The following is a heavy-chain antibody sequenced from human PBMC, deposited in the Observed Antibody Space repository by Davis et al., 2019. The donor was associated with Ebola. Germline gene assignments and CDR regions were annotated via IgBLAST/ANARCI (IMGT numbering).Heavy chain of an antibody. J-gene: IGHJ4*02. V-gene: IGHV4-34*01. CDR1: TESFTGHY. D-gene: IGHD5-18*01. CDR2: INHSGSN. Sequence: PSETLSLTCAVHTESFTGHYWSWIRQSPGKGLEWMGGINHSGSNNYNPSLKSRVSLSIDTSKKQFSLRLTSVTAADTAIYYCARGCGYSDGNCFDFWGQGTLVTVSS. CDR3: ARGCGYSDGNCFDF.